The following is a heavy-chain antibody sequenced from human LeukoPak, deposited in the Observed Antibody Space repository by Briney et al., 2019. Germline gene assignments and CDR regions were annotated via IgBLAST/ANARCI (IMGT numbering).Heavy chain of an antibody. Sequence: SETLSLTCTVSGGSLSSGDYYWSWIRQPPGKGLEWIGYIYYSGSTYYNPSLKSRVTISVDTSKNQFSLKLSSVTAADTAVYYCAREVGYSSSWYVSDYYYGMDVWGQGTTVTVSS. CDR1: GGSLSSGDYY. J-gene: IGHJ6*02. V-gene: IGHV4-30-4*01. D-gene: IGHD6-13*01. CDR2: IYYSGST. CDR3: AREVGYSSSWYVSDYYYGMDV.